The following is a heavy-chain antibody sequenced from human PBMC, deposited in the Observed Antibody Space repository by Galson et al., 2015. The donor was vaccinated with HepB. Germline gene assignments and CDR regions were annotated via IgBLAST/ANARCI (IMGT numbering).Heavy chain of an antibody. CDR1: GYTFTGYY. D-gene: IGHD2-8*02. J-gene: IGHJ4*02. V-gene: IGHV1-2*06. Sequence: SVKVSCKASGYTFTGYYMHWVRQAPGQGLEWMGRINPNSGGTNYAQKFQGRVTMTRDTSISTAYMELSRLRSDDTAVYYCARARYCTGGVCYTVDYWGQGTLVTVSS. CDR3: ARARYCTGGVCYTVDY. CDR2: INPNSGGT.